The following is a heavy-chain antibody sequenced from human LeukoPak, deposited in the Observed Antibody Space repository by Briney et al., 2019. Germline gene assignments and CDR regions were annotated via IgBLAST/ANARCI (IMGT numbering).Heavy chain of an antibody. CDR2: IYYSGST. CDR3: ARAVQTIFGVVTGFDP. CDR1: GGSISSYH. V-gene: IGHV4-59*01. D-gene: IGHD3-3*01. J-gene: IGHJ5*02. Sequence: SETLSLTCTVSGGSISSYHWSWIRQPPGKGLEWIGYIYYSGSTNYNPSLKSRVTISVDTSKNQFSLKLSSVTAADTAVYYCARAVQTIFGVVTGFDPWGQGTLVTVSS.